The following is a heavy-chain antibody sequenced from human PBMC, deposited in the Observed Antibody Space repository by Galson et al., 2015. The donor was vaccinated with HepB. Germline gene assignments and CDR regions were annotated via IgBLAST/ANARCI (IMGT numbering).Heavy chain of an antibody. V-gene: IGHV3-30*04. CDR2: LSKDGTTK. Sequence: SLRLSCAASGFTFSRYAIHWVRQAPGKGLQWVAVLSKDGTTKYSADSEKGRFTISRDNVKNTLYLQVKSLRAEDTAVYYCARSRGQLSNYYNYPMDVWGQGTTVIVSS. D-gene: IGHD3-10*01. CDR3: ARSRGQLSNYYNYPMDV. CDR1: GFTFSRYA. J-gene: IGHJ6*02.